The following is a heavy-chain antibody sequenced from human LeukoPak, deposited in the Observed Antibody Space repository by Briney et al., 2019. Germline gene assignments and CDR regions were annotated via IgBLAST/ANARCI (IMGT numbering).Heavy chain of an antibody. CDR3: AREGGSYSPNYYYYMDV. Sequence: ASVKVSCKASGGTFSSYAISWVRQAPGQGLEWMGGIIPIFGTANYAQKFQGRVTMTRDTSTSSVYMELSSLRSEDTAVYYCAREGGSYSPNYYYYMDVWGKGATVTISS. D-gene: IGHD1-26*01. V-gene: IGHV1-69*05. CDR2: IIPIFGTA. J-gene: IGHJ6*03. CDR1: GGTFSSYA.